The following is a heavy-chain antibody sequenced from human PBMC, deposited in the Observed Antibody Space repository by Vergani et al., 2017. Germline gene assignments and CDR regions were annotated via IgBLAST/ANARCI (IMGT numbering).Heavy chain of an antibody. Sequence: QVQLVQSGAEVKKPGASVKIPCKTSGYSFFSTYYIHWVRQAPGQGLEWMGIINPSRGSTNYAQQFQGRVTMTRDTSTSTVYMELSSLGSEDTAVYYCAGSGGYYYDSSGYYYGYWGQGTLVTVSS. J-gene: IGHJ4*02. CDR1: GYSFFSTYY. CDR2: INPSRGST. D-gene: IGHD3-22*01. V-gene: IGHV1-46*01. CDR3: AGSGGYYYDSSGYYYGY.